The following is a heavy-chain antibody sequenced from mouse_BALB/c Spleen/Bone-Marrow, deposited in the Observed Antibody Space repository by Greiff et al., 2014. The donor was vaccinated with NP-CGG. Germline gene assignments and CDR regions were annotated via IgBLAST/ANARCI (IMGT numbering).Heavy chain of an antibody. D-gene: IGHD1-1*01. CDR3: TRSNYGYWFFDV. CDR1: GYTFTNYY. V-gene: IGHV1S81*02. J-gene: IGHJ1*01. Sequence: VKLMESGAELVKPGASVKLSCKASGYTFTNYYMYWVRQRPGQGLEWIGEINPSNGGTNFNEKFKSEATLTVDKSSNTAYVQLSSLTSEDSAVYHCTRSNYGYWFFDVWGAGTTVTVSS. CDR2: INPSNGGT.